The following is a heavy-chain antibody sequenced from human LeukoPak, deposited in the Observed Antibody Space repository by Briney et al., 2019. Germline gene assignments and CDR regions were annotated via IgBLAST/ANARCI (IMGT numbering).Heavy chain of an antibody. Sequence: PSETLSLTCTVSGGSISSSSYYWGWIRQPPGKGLEWIGNIYYSGSTYYNPSLKSRVTISLDTSKNQFSLKLSSVTAADTAVYYCARTRYYYNSRSYGAPYYFDYWGQGTLVTVSS. J-gene: IGHJ4*02. CDR2: IYYSGST. CDR3: ARTRYYYNSRSYGAPYYFDY. D-gene: IGHD3-10*01. CDR1: GGSISSSSYY. V-gene: IGHV4-39*01.